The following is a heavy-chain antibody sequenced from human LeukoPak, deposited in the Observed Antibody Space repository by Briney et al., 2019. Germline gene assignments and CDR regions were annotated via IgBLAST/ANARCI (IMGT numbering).Heavy chain of an antibody. CDR2: ISYDGRNK. CDR3: AKVEGASKASVY. D-gene: IGHD1-1*01. V-gene: IGHV3-30*04. Sequence: GGSLRLSCAASGFTFSNYGFHWVRQAPGKGLEWVAVISYDGRNKYYADSVKGRFTVSRDNSKNTLSLQMSSLRAEDTAVYYCAKVEGASKASVYWGQGALVTVSS. CDR1: GFTFSNYG. J-gene: IGHJ4*02.